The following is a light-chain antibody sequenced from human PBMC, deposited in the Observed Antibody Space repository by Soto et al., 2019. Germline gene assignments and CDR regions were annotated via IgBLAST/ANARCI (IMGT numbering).Light chain of an antibody. CDR3: QRSYSTPPT. CDR2: TAS. CDR1: QYISNY. V-gene: IGKV1-39*01. J-gene: IGKJ2*01. Sequence: DIKMTQSPSSLSASVGDRVTITCWASQYISNYSNWYQQKSGTAPKLLIHTASTLQSGVPSRFGGRGSGPDFTLTISSVQPDDFAIYFCQRSYSTPPTFGQGTTLEIK.